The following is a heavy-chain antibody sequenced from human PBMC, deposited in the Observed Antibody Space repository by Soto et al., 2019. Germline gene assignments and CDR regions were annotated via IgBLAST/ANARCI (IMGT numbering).Heavy chain of an antibody. CDR2: ISGSGGST. D-gene: IGHD6-19*01. CDR1: GFTFSSYA. V-gene: IGHV3-23*01. Sequence: EVQLLESGGGLVQTGGSLRLSCAASGFTFSSYAMSWVRQAPGKGLEWVSAISGSGGSTYYADSEKGRFTISRDNSKNTLYLQMNSLRAEDTAVYYCAKVRGQWLAPWGYWGHGTLVTVAS. CDR3: AKVRGQWLAPWGY. J-gene: IGHJ4*01.